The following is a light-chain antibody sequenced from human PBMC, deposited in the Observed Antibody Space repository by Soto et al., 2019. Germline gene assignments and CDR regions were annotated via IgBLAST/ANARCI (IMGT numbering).Light chain of an antibody. CDR3: MQSLQTPWT. CDR1: QTLLHSNGYNY. J-gene: IGKJ1*01. V-gene: IGKV2-28*01. Sequence: DIVMTQSPLSLPVTPGEPASISCRSSQTLLHSNGYNYLDWYLQKPGQSPQLLISLGSDRASGVPDRLSGSGSGTDFTLKISRVEAEDVGVYYCMQSLQTPWTFGQGTNVGIK. CDR2: LGS.